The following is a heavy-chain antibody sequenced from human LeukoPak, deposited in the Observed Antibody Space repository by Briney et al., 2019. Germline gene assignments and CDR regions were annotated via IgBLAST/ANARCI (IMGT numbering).Heavy chain of an antibody. CDR1: GGTFSSYA. CDR2: IIPIFGTA. V-gene: IGHV1-69*06. CDR3: ATIPFYATVDYYYYMDV. Sequence: SVKVSCKASGGTFSSYAISWVRQAPGQGLEWMGGIIPIFGTANYAQKFQGRVTITADKSTSTAYMELSSLRSEDTAVYYCATIPFYATVDYYYYMDVWGKGTTVTVSS. D-gene: IGHD2/OR15-2a*01. J-gene: IGHJ6*03.